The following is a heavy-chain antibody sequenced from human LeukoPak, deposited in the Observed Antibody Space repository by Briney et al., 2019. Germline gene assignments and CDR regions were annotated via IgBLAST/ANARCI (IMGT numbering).Heavy chain of an antibody. V-gene: IGHV3-48*03. J-gene: IGHJ6*03. CDR3: ARRYGSGKDYYYYMDV. CDR2: ISFSGNSI. CDR1: GFIFSDYE. D-gene: IGHD3-10*01. Sequence: GGSLRLSCAASGFIFSDYEMNWVRQAPGKGLEWVSFISFSGNSIYYADSVKGRFTISRDNAKNSLYLQMNSLRAEDTALYYCARRYGSGKDYYYYMDVWGKGTTVTVSS.